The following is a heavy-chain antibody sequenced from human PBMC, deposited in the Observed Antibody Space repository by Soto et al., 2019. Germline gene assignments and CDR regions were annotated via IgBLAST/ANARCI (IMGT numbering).Heavy chain of an antibody. CDR1: GFTFSDYY. CDR3: ARGPYNYVWGGDHPHFAY. Sequence: QVQLVESGGGLVKPGGSLRLSCAASGFTFSDYYMSWIRQAPGKGLEWVSYISSSGSTIYYADSVKGRFTISRDNAKNSLELPMSSLRAEDTAVYYCARGPYNYVWGGDHPHFAYWGQGPLVTVSS. CDR2: ISSSGSTI. V-gene: IGHV3-11*01. D-gene: IGHD3-16*02. J-gene: IGHJ4*02.